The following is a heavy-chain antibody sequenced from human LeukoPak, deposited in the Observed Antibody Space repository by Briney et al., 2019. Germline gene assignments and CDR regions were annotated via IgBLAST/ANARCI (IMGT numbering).Heavy chain of an antibody. Sequence: GGSLRLSCAASGFTFSSYSMNWVRQAPGKGLEWVSSISTGSTYIYYADSVKGRFTISRDNAKNSLYLQMNSLRAEDTAVYYCASLYSSSWYLNSLFDYWGQGTLVTVSS. J-gene: IGHJ4*02. D-gene: IGHD6-13*01. CDR2: ISTGSTYI. CDR3: ASLYSSSWYLNSLFDY. V-gene: IGHV3-21*01. CDR1: GFTFSSYS.